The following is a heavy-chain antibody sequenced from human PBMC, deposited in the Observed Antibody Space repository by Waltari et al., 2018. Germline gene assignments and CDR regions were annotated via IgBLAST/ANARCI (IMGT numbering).Heavy chain of an antibody. J-gene: IGHJ4*02. D-gene: IGHD5-12*01. CDR3: ARPEMATITGFDY. CDR1: GYSFTSYW. Sequence: EVQLVQSGAEVKKPGESLKISCKGSGYSFTSYWIGWVRQMPGKGLEWMGIIYPGDSDTRYSPSFQGQVPISADKAISTAYLQCSSLKASDTSMYYCARPEMATITGFDYWGQGTLVTVSS. V-gene: IGHV5-51*01. CDR2: IYPGDSDT.